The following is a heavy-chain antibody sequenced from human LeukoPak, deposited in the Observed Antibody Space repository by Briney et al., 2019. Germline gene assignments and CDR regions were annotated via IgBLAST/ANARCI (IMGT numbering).Heavy chain of an antibody. CDR1: GFTFSSYS. CDR2: ISGSGGGT. CDR3: ANPRPLRLGLLPSGPVDFDY. J-gene: IGHJ4*02. Sequence: GGSLRLSCAASGFTFSSYSMSWVRQAPGKGLEWVSAISGSGGGTYYADSVKGRFTISRDNSKNTLYLQMNSLRAEDTAVYYCANPRPLRLGLLPSGPVDFDYWGQGTLVTVSS. V-gene: IGHV3-23*01. D-gene: IGHD7-27*01.